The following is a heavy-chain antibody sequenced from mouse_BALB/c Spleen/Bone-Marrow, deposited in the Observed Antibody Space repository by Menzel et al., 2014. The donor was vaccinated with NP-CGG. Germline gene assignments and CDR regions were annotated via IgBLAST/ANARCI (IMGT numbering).Heavy chain of an antibody. D-gene: IGHD1-1*01. Sequence: QVQLQQSGAELAKPGASVKMSCKASGYTLTNYWMHWVKQKPGQGLEWIGYINPSTGYTEYNQKFKDKATLTADKSPSTAYMQLSSLTTEDSAVYYCARIYYYGRDYWGQGTTLTVSS. J-gene: IGHJ2*01. V-gene: IGHV1-7*01. CDR3: ARIYYYGRDY. CDR1: GYTLTNYW. CDR2: INPSTGYT.